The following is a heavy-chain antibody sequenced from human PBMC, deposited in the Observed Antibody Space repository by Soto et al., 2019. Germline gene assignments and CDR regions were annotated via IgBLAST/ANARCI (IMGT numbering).Heavy chain of an antibody. V-gene: IGHV4-61*01. Sequence: SETLSLTCTVSVGSFKSGSYSWRFILQPPGNLLEWIGYVYHTGRTSYNPSLKSRVSISMDTSKNQFSLNLDSVTAADTAVYFCAREEDAGYFATSSNPLDMWGQGTMVTVSS. CDR3: AREEDAGYFATSSNPLDM. J-gene: IGHJ3*02. CDR1: VGSFKSGSYS. CDR2: VYHTGRT. D-gene: IGHD3-9*01.